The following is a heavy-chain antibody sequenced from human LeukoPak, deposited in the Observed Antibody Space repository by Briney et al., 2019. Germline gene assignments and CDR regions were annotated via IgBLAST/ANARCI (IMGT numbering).Heavy chain of an antibody. CDR3: ARDQGFAYDLDAFNV. CDR2: LNTDGSSP. J-gene: IGHJ3*01. CDR1: GFPFVTYW. Sequence: PGGSLRLSCAASGFPFVTYWMHWVRQAPGKGLVWVSHLNTDGSSPTYGDSAKGRFTVSRDNAKSTLFLQLNSLRVEDTAVYYCARDQGFAYDLDAFNVWGQGTMVTVSS. D-gene: IGHD3-22*01. V-gene: IGHV3-74*01.